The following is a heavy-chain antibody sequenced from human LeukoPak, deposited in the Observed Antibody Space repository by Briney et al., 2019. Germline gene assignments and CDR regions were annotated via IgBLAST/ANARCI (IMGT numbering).Heavy chain of an antibody. CDR1: GFTFSIYA. D-gene: IGHD3-10*01. J-gene: IGHJ4*02. Sequence: PGGSLRLSCAATGFTFSIYAMSWVRQAPGKGLEWVSGISVSGGSTYYADSLKGRFTISRDNSKNMVYLQMNSLKAEDTAVYYCTKDRYSGSGTYSSFDSWGQGALVTVSS. CDR3: TKDRYSGSGTYSSFDS. V-gene: IGHV3-23*01. CDR2: ISVSGGST.